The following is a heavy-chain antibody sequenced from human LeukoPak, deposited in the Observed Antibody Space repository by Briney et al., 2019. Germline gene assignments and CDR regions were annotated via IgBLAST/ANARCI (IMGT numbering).Heavy chain of an antibody. CDR2: ISSSGSTI. V-gene: IGHV3-48*03. CDR3: ARLPSEGDWYDFDY. J-gene: IGHJ4*02. CDR1: GFTFSSYE. D-gene: IGHD6-19*01. Sequence: GGSLRLSCAASGFTFSSYEMNWVRQAPGKGLEWVSYISSSGSTIYYADSVKGRFTISRDNAKNSLYLQMNSLRAEDTAVYYCARLPSEGDWYDFDYWGQGTLVTVSS.